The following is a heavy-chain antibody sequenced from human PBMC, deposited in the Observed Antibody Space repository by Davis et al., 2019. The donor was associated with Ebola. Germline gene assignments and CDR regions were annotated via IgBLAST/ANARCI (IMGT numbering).Heavy chain of an antibody. J-gene: IGHJ4*02. CDR2: ISYDGSNK. Sequence: PGGSLRLSCAASGFSFSSYGMHWVRQAPGKGLEWVAVISYDGSNKNYPDSVKGRFTISRDNSKNTLYLQMSSLRAADTAVYFCAKGSSSGWYLPLGYWGQGTLVTVSS. CDR3: AKGSSSGWYLPLGY. D-gene: IGHD6-19*01. CDR1: GFSFSSYG. V-gene: IGHV3-30*18.